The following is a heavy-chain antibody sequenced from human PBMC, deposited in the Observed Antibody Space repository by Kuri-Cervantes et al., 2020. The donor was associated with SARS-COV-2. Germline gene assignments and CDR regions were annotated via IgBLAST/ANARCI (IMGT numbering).Heavy chain of an antibody. CDR2: IDPRDSYT. V-gene: IGHV5-10-1*01. D-gene: IGHD2-2*01. J-gene: IGHJ6*02. CDR3: ARHAPPTGIGVVPAAIYYGMDV. CDR1: GYSFTNFW. Sequence: KVSCKGSGYSFTNFWISWVRQMPGKGLEWMGNIDPRDSYTNYSPSFQGHVTISADKSISTAYLQWSSLRASDTAVYFCARHAPPTGIGVVPAAIYYGMDVWGQGTTVTVSS.